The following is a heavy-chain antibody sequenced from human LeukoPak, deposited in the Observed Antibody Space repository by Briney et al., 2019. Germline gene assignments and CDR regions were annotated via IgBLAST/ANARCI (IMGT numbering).Heavy chain of an antibody. CDR3: AGVLKGVVGGNWFDP. CDR1: GGSISSGGYY. J-gene: IGHJ5*02. V-gene: IGHV4-30-2*01. CDR2: IYHSGST. Sequence: SETLSLTCTVSGGSISSGGYYWSWIRQPPGKGLEWIGYIYHSGSTYYNPSLKSRVTISVDRSKNQFSLKLSSVTAADTAVYYCAGVLKGVVGGNWFDPWGQGTLVTVSS. D-gene: IGHD3-16*01.